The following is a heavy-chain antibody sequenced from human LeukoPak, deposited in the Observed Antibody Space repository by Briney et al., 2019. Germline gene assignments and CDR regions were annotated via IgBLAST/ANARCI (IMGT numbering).Heavy chain of an antibody. CDR3: ARFLLGVAVAGTGEAFDI. Sequence: SETLSLTCTVSGGSISSYYWSWIRQPAAKGLEWIGRIYTSGSTNYNHSLKSRVTMSVETSKNQFSLKLSSVTAADTAVYYCARFLLGVAVAGTGEAFDIWGQGTMVTVSS. CDR1: GGSISSYY. J-gene: IGHJ3*02. CDR2: IYTSGST. V-gene: IGHV4-4*07. D-gene: IGHD6-19*01.